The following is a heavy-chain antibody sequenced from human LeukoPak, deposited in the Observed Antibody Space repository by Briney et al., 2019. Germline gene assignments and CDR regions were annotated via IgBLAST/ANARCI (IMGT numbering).Heavy chain of an antibody. J-gene: IGHJ3*02. CDR3: ARVLGYYDSSGYSTGAFDI. CDR1: GYTFTSYG. V-gene: IGHV1-18*01. CDR2: IGAYNGNT. D-gene: IGHD3-22*01. Sequence: ASVKVSCKASGYTFTSYGISWVRQAPGQGLEWMGWIGAYNGNTNYAQKLQGGVTMTTDTSTSTAYMELRSLRSDDTAVYYCARVLGYYDSSGYSTGAFDIWGQGTMVTVSS.